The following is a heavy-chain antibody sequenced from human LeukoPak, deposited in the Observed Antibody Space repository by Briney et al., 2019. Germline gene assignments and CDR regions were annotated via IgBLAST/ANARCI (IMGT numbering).Heavy chain of an antibody. CDR2: IYPGDSDT. V-gene: IGHV5-51*01. CDR3: ARFSSSGANDY. Sequence: GESLKISCKGSGYIFTNQWIGWVRQMPGKGLEWMGIIYPGDSDTRYSPSFQGQVTISAAKSISTAYLQWSSLKASDTAMYYCARFSSSGANDYWGQGTLVTVSS. J-gene: IGHJ4*02. D-gene: IGHD1-26*01. CDR1: GYIFTNQW.